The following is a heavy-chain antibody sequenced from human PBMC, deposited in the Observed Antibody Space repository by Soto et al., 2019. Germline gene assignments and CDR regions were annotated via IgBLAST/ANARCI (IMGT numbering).Heavy chain of an antibody. CDR1: GFTFSSHA. D-gene: IGHD1-26*01. CDR3: TRGGNFRFDD. V-gene: IGHV3-30-3*01. J-gene: IGHJ4*02. Sequence: ESVGGVVQPGRSLRLSCAASGFTFSSHAMHWVRQAPGKGLEWVAVISYDGSNKYYADSVKGRFTISRDNSKNTLYLQMNSLRAEDTAVYYCTRGGNFRFDDWGQGTLVTVSS. CDR2: ISYDGSNK.